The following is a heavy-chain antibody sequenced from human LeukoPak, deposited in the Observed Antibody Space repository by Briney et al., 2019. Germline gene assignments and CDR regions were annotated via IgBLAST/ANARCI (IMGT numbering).Heavy chain of an antibody. D-gene: IGHD2-15*01. J-gene: IGHJ3*02. CDR1: GGSISSYY. CDR3: ARHARYCSGGSCYFRFAFDI. V-gene: IGHV4-59*08. CDR2: IYYSGST. Sequence: PSETLSLTCTVSGGSISSYYWSWIRQPPGKGLEWIGYIYYSGSTNYYPSLKSRVTISVDTSKNQFSLKLSSVTAADTAVYYCARHARYCSGGSCYFRFAFDIWGQGTMVTVSS.